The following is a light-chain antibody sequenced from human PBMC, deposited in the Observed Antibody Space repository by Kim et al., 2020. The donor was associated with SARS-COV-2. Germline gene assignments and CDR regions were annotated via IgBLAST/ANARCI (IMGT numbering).Light chain of an antibody. CDR1: QNITKW. V-gene: IGKV1-5*03. Sequence: SASVGDRVIITCRASQNITKWLAWYQQKPGKAPNLLIYESSGLESGVPSRFSGSGSGTDFTLTINSLQPDDFATYYCQQYYSYPLTFGGGTKVEI. CDR3: QQYYSYPLT. J-gene: IGKJ4*01. CDR2: ESS.